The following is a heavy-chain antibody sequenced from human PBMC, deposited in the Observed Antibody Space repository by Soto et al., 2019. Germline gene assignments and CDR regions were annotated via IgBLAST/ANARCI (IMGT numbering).Heavy chain of an antibody. CDR3: ARDGVVYGMDV. CDR2: IYYSGST. D-gene: IGHD3-3*01. CDR1: GGSISSGGYY. V-gene: IGHV4-31*02. Sequence: SETLSLTCTVSGGSISSGGYYWSWIRQHPGKGLEWIGYIYYSGSTYYNPSLKSRVTISVDTSKNQFSLKLSSVTAADTAVYYCARDGVVYGMDVWGQGTTVTVSS. J-gene: IGHJ6*02.